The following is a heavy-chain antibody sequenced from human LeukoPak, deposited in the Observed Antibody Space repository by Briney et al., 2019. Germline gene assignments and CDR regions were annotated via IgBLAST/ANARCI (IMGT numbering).Heavy chain of an antibody. J-gene: IGHJ4*02. CDR2: ISSSSSYI. D-gene: IGHD3-22*01. CDR1: GFTFSSYS. CDR3: ARDLGRYYDSSGYRPFDY. V-gene: IGHV3-21*01. Sequence: PGGSLRLSCAASGFTFSSYSMNWVRQAPGKGLEWVSSISSSSSYIYYADSVKGRFTISRDNAKNSLYLQMSSLRAEDTAVYYCARDLGRYYDSSGYRPFDYWGQGTLVTVSS.